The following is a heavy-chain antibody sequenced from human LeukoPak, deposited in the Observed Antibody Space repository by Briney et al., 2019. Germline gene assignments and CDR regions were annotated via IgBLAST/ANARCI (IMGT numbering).Heavy chain of an antibody. V-gene: IGHV4-59*01. CDR2: IHYTGST. CDR3: ARGGYYGSGNDFRFDP. D-gene: IGHD3-10*01. Sequence: SETLSLTCTVSGGSINSYYWSWIRQPPGKGLECIGYIHYTGSTNYNPSLKSRVTISVDTSKNQFSLKLSSVTAADTAIYYCARGGYYGSGNDFRFDPWGQGTLVTVSS. J-gene: IGHJ5*02. CDR1: GGSINSYY.